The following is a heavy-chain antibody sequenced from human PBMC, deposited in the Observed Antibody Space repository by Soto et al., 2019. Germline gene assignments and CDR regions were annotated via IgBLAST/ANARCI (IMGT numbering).Heavy chain of an antibody. CDR1: GFTFNTYS. D-gene: IGHD4-17*01. CDR2: IWYDGTQK. J-gene: IGHJ4*02. CDR3: ARAGGTTVTGLWHFDS. V-gene: IGHV3-33*01. Sequence: QVQLEESGGGVVQPGRSLRLSCEASGFTFNTYSMHWVRQPPGKGLEWLAAIWYDGTQKYYADSVKGRFIISRDNSKKTLYLERNSLRAEDTAVYYCARAGGTTVTGLWHFDSWGQGTRVTVSS.